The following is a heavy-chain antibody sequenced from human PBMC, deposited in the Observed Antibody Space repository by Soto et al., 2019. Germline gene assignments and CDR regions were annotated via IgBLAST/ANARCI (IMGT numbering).Heavy chain of an antibody. CDR2: IYWDDDK. V-gene: IGHV2-5*02. J-gene: IGHJ4*02. Sequence: QITLKESGPTLVKPTQTLTLTCTFSGFSLSTSGVGVGWIRQPPGKALEWLALIYWDDDKRYSPSLKSRLTRTKHPSTNRVFRTKTHRDPVYTATYYFAHRPSECSGGSCYSGFDYWGQGTLVTVSS. CDR1: GFSLSTSGVG. CDR3: AHRPSECSGGSCYSGFDY. D-gene: IGHD2-15*01.